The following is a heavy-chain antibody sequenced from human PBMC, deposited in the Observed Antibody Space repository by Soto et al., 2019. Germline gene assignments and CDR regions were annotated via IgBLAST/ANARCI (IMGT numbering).Heavy chain of an antibody. J-gene: IGHJ6*02. CDR3: ARDRPAGENDYGDKRYYYYGMDV. Sequence: SETLSLTCTVSGGSISSGGYYWSWIRQHPGKGLEWIGYIYHSGSTYYNPSLKSRVTISVDRSKNQFSLKLSSVTAADTAVYYCARDRPAGENDYGDKRYYYYGMDVWGQGTTVTVSS. D-gene: IGHD4-17*01. CDR2: IYHSGST. CDR1: GGSISSGGYY. V-gene: IGHV4-31*03.